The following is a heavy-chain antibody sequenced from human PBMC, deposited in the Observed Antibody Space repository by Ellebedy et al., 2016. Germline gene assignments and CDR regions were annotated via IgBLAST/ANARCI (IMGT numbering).Heavy chain of an antibody. V-gene: IGHV3-11*05. D-gene: IGHD4-23*01. CDR1: GFTFSDYF. CDR3: ARGAVAGRYFDL. J-gene: IGHJ2*01. CDR2: ITTSRRNT. Sequence: GESLKISXKGSGFTFSDYFMNWFRRAPGKGLEWVAYITTSRRNTDYADSVKGRFTISRDNAKNSVHLQMSRLRVDDTAVYYCARGAVAGRYFDLWGCGTPVTVSS.